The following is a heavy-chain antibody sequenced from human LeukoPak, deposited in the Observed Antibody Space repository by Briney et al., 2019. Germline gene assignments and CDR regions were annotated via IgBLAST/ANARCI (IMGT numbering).Heavy chain of an antibody. D-gene: IGHD3-9*01. Sequence: PGGSLRLSCTASGFTFGDHSVSWFRQAPGKGLEWVGFIRSEACGGTAEYAATVKGRFTISRDDSKSVAYMQMHSLKTEDTAVYYCTREIRYFDWFQADYWGQGTLVTVSS. CDR2: IRSEACGGTA. CDR1: GFTFGDHS. J-gene: IGHJ4*02. CDR3: TREIRYFDWFQADY. V-gene: IGHV3-49*03.